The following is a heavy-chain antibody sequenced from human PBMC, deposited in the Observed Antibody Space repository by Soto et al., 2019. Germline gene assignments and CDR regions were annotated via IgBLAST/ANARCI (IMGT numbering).Heavy chain of an antibody. Sequence: PSETLSLTCAVSGGSISSSNWWSWVRQPPGKGLEWIGEIYHSGSTNYNPSRKSRVTISVDKSKNQFSLKLSSVTAADTAVYYGATAGIAAGPLHWGQGTLVTVSS. CDR2: IYHSGST. V-gene: IGHV4-4*02. D-gene: IGHD6-13*01. CDR3: ATAGIAAGPLH. J-gene: IGHJ4*02. CDR1: GGSISSSNW.